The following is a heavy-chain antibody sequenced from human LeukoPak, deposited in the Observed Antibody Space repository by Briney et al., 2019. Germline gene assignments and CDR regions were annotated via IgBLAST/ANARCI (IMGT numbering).Heavy chain of an antibody. Sequence: GGSLRLSCTASGFTFSNYAMTWVRQAPGKGLEWVAVISHDGSNKFYADSVKGRFTISRDNSKNTLYLQMNSLRAEDTAVYYCAREQWAADDALDIWGQGTMVTVSS. D-gene: IGHD6-13*01. V-gene: IGHV3-30-3*01. CDR1: GFTFSNYA. CDR3: AREQWAADDALDI. CDR2: ISHDGSNK. J-gene: IGHJ3*02.